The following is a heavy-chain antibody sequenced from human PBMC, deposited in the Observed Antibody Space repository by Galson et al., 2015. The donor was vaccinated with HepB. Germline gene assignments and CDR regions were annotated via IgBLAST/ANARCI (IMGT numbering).Heavy chain of an antibody. V-gene: IGHV4-59*01. CDR3: ARIIDAGTHFDY. CDR1: GGSISSYY. CDR2: IYYSGST. D-gene: IGHD1-1*01. Sequence: SETLSLTCTVSGGSISSYYWSWIRQPPGKGLEWIGYIYYSGSTNYNPSLKSRVTISVDTSKNQFSLKLSSVTAADTAVYYCARIIDAGTHFDYWGQGTLVTVSS. J-gene: IGHJ4*02.